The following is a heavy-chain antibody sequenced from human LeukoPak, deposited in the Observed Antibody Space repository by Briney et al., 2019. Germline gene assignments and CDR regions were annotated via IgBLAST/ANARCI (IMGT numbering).Heavy chain of an antibody. CDR3: AGAGGYSVY. Sequence: GGSLRLSCAASGFTVSNNHMNWVRQAPGKGLECVSVLNNDGSTYYADSVKGRFATSRDSSKNTVYLQMNSLRAEDTAVYYCAGAGGYSVYGSQGTLVTVSS. D-gene: IGHD5/OR15-5a*01. J-gene: IGHJ4*02. V-gene: IGHV3-66*01. CDR2: LNNDGST. CDR1: GFTVSNNH.